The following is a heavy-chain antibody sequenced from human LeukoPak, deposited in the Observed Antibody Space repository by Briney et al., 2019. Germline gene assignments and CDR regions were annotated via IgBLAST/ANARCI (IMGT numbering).Heavy chain of an antibody. Sequence: SETLSLTCTVSGGSISSSSYYWGWIRQPPGKGLEWIGSIYYSGSTYYNPSLKSRVTISVDTSKNQFSLKLSSVTAADTAVYYCARVPPIPQLVQDGYYGMDVWGQGTTVTVSS. V-gene: IGHV4-39*07. CDR1: GGSISSSSYY. CDR3: ARVPPIPQLVQDGYYGMDV. J-gene: IGHJ6*02. CDR2: IYYSGST. D-gene: IGHD6-6*01.